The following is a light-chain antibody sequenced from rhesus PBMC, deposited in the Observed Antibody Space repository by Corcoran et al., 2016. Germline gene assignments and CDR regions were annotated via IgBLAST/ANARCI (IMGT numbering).Light chain of an antibody. CDR3: QQNSNLIP. CDR2: DAT. Sequence: ETVVTQSPVTLSLSPGERATLSCRASQSVGSHLAWYQQKPGQAPRLLIYDATNRATGIPDRFCGSGSGTDFTLTSSSLEPEDVGVYYCQQNSNLIPFGGGTKVELK. V-gene: IGKV3-24*04. CDR1: QSVGSH. J-gene: IGKJ4*01.